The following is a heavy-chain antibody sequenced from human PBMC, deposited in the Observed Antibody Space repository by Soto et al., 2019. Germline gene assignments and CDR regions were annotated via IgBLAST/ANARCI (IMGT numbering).Heavy chain of an antibody. V-gene: IGHV3-7*01. CDR1: GFTFSSYY. CDR2: VNEDGSEK. Sequence: GGSLRLSGAASGFTFSSYYISWVRQGQWKGLEWVANVNEDGSEKYYVDSVKGRFTVSRDNAKNSLYLEMNSLRAEDTAVYYCAKWGAAGSDYWGQGTLFTVCS. CDR3: AKWGAAGSDY. D-gene: IGHD6-13*01. J-gene: IGHJ4*02.